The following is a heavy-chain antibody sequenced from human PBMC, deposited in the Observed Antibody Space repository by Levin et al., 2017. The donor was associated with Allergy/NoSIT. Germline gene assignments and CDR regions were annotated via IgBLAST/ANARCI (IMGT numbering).Heavy chain of an antibody. J-gene: IGHJ4*02. D-gene: IGHD3-16*02. V-gene: IGHV4-59*01. CDR1: GGSISAYY. Sequence: SETLSLTCTVSGGSISAYYWSWIRQPPGEGLEWIGHIHYSGITNYNPSLKSRVAILIDTSKNQFSLILSSVTAGDTALYYCPSGLGETSRYTHGYWGQGTLVTFSS. CDR2: IHYSGIT. CDR3: PSGLGETSRYTHGY.